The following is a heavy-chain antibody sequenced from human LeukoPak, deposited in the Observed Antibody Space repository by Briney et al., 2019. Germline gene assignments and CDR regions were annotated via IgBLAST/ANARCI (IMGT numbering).Heavy chain of an antibody. J-gene: IGHJ4*02. CDR1: GGSISSSSYY. CDR3: ARDVSSSWSLNY. D-gene: IGHD6-13*01. V-gene: IGHV4-39*07. Sequence: SETLSLTCTVSGGSISSSSYYWGWIRQPPGKGLEWIGSIYYSGSTYYNPSLKSRVTISVDTSKNQFSLKLSSVTAADTAVYYCARDVSSSWSLNYWGQGTLVTVSS. CDR2: IYYSGST.